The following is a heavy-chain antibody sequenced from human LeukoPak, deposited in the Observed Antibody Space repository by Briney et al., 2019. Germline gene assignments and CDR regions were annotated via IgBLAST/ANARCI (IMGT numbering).Heavy chain of an antibody. CDR2: IYIRGTT. J-gene: IGHJ4*02. CDR1: GDSITSGSYD. CDR3: ARGYRFYFDY. V-gene: IGHV4-61*02. Sequence: SETLSLTCTVFGDSITSGSYDWSWIRQPAGKGLEWIGRIYIRGTTSYNPSLKSRVTISVDTSKNQFSLKLSSVTAADTAVYYCARGYRFYFDYWGQGTLVTVSS. D-gene: IGHD1-26*01.